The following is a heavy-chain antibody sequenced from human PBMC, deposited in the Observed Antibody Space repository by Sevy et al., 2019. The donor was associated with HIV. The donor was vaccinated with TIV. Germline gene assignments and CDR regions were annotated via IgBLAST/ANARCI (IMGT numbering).Heavy chain of an antibody. Sequence: SETLSLTCAVSGGSISSDNYSWSWMRQPLGKGLEWIGYIYHSGSTHYNLSLKSRVTISVDRSKNQCSLKLSSVTAADTAVYYCARDALTTGWFDPWGQGTLVTVSS. D-gene: IGHD1-1*01. V-gene: IGHV4-30-2*01. J-gene: IGHJ5*02. CDR3: ARDALTTGWFDP. CDR1: GGSISSDNYS. CDR2: IYHSGST.